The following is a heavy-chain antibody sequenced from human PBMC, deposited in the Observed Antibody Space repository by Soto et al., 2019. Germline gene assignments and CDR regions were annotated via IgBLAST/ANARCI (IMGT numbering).Heavy chain of an antibody. J-gene: IGHJ6*02. CDR2: IVPMSGGP. V-gene: IGHV1-69*01. D-gene: IGHD2-2*01. Sequence: QVQLVQSAAEVKKPGSSVKISCKASGDTFINYSFSWMRQAPGQGLEWMGGIVPMSGGPNSAEKFHDRLTITAYQSTGTVTMQLSRLTSDDTAVYYCARVGIRLIPADLGGGYHFEGLDVWGQGTNVTVS. CDR3: ARVGIRLIPADLGGGYHFEGLDV. CDR1: GDTFINYS.